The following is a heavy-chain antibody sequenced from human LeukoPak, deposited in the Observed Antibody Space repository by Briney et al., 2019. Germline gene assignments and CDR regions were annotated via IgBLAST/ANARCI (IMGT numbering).Heavy chain of an antibody. CDR2: ISGSGGGT. D-gene: IGHD1-26*01. CDR1: GFTFSNYD. CDR3: AKDRDLWEHLLDY. Sequence: PGGSLRLSCAASGFTFSNYDMHWVRQAPGKGLEWVSAISGSGGGTYYADSVKGRFTISRDNSKNTLYLQMNSLRAEDTAVYYCAKDRDLWEHLLDYWGQGTLVTVSS. V-gene: IGHV3-23*01. J-gene: IGHJ4*02.